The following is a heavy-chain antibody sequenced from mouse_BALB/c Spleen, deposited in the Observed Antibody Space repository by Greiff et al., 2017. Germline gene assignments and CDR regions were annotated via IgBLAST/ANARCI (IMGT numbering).Heavy chain of an antibody. V-gene: IGHV14-3*02. CDR1: GFNIKDTY. J-gene: IGHJ2*01. CDR2: IDPANGNT. D-gene: IGHD4-1*01. Sequence: EVQGVESGAELVKPGASVKLSCTASGFNIKDTYMHWVKQRPEQGLEWIGRIDPANGNTKYDPKFQGKATITADTSSNTAYLQLSSLTSEDTAVYYCARDWEGGDFDYWGQGTTLTVSS. CDR3: ARDWEGGDFDY.